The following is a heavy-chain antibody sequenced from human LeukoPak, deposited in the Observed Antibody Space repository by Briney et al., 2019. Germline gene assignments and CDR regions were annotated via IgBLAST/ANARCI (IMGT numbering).Heavy chain of an antibody. D-gene: IGHD6-13*01. J-gene: IGHJ5*02. V-gene: IGHV2-5*02. Sequence: SGPTLVNPRQTLTLTCTFSRFSLSTSGVGVGWIRQSPGKALEWLALIYWDDDKRYSPSLKSRLTITKDTSKNQVVLTMTNMDPVDTATYYCAHRIEYSSSWSDDPWGQGTLVTVSS. CDR3: AHRIEYSSSWSDDP. CDR1: RFSLSTSGVG. CDR2: IYWDDDK.